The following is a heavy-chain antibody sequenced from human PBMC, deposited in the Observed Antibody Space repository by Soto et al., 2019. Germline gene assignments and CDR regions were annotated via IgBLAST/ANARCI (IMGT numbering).Heavy chain of an antibody. D-gene: IGHD3-22*01. Sequence: GGSLRLSCAASGFTFSNAWMNWVRQAPGKGLEWVGRIKSKTDGGTTDYAAPVKGRFTISRDDSKNTLYLQMNSLKTEDTAVYYCTREFYFYYYDSSGYPYYFDYWGQGTLVTVSS. V-gene: IGHV3-15*07. CDR1: GFTFSNAW. J-gene: IGHJ4*02. CDR3: TREFYFYYYDSSGYPYYFDY. CDR2: IKSKTDGGTT.